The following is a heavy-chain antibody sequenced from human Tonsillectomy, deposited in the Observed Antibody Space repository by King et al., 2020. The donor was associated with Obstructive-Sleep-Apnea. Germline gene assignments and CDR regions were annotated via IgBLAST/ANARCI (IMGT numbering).Heavy chain of an antibody. J-gene: IGHJ4*02. D-gene: IGHD5-18*01. CDR3: ASTPAAYSFPYLFDY. V-gene: IGHV3-48*04. CDR2: IRSSSSTI. CDR1: GFIFSTYS. Sequence: VQLVESGGGLVQPGGSLRLSCAASGFIFSTYSMNWVRQAPGKGLEWVSYIRSSSSTIYYADSVKGRFTISRDNAKNSLYLHMNSLRAEDTAVYYCASTPAAYSFPYLFDYWGQGTLVTVSS.